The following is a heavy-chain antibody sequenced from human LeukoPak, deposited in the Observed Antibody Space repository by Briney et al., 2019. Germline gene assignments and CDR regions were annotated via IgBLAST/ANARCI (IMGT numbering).Heavy chain of an antibody. CDR1: GGSISSSSYY. J-gene: IGHJ4*02. D-gene: IGHD6-19*01. V-gene: IGHV4-39*07. CDR3: ARTKSGWYYSDY. Sequence: SETLSLTCTVSGGSISSSSYYWGWIRQPPGKGLEWIGSIYYSGSTYYNLSLKSRVTILVDTSKNQFSLHLSSVTAADTAVYYCARTKSGWYYSDYWGQGTLVSVSS. CDR2: IYYSGST.